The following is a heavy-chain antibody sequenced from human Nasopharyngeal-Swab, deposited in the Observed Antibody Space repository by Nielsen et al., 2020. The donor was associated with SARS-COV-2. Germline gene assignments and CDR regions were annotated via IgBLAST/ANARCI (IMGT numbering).Heavy chain of an antibody. CDR1: GSFTGYY. J-gene: IGHJ5*01. V-gene: IGHV4-34*01. CDR2: INNSGST. Sequence: SETLSLTCAVYGSFTGYYWTWIRQPPGKGLEWIGEINNSGSTPYNPSLKSRVTISVDTSKNQLSLKLSSVTAADTAVYYCAEKGYTDNWYVYFGQGTLVTVSS. CDR3: AEKGYTDNWYVY. D-gene: IGHD6-13*01.